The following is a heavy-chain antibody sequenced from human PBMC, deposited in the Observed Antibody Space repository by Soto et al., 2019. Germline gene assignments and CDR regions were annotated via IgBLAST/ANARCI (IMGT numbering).Heavy chain of an antibody. V-gene: IGHV3-33*01. CDR2: IWYDGSNK. D-gene: IGHD3-3*01. J-gene: IGHJ6*04. CDR1: GFTFSSYG. Sequence: PGGSLRLSCAASGFTFSSYGMHWVRQAPGKGLEWVAVIWYDGSNKYYADSVKGRFTISRDNSKNTLYLQMNSLRAEDTAVYYCARASYDFWSGLPQWDMDVWGKGTTVTVSS. CDR3: ARASYDFWSGLPQWDMDV.